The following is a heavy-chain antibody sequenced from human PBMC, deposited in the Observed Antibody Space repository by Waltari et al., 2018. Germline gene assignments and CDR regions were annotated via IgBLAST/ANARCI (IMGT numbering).Heavy chain of an antibody. CDR1: GGYFSGYY. CDR3: ARGSLAAARPFDY. D-gene: IGHD6-13*01. J-gene: IGHJ4*02. Sequence: QVQLQQWGAGLLKPSETLSLTCAVYGGYFSGYYWSWIRQPPGKGLEWIGEINHSGSTNYNPSLKSRVTISVDTSKNQFSLKLSSVTAADTAVYYCARGSLAAARPFDYWGQGTLVTVSS. V-gene: IGHV4-34*01. CDR2: INHSGST.